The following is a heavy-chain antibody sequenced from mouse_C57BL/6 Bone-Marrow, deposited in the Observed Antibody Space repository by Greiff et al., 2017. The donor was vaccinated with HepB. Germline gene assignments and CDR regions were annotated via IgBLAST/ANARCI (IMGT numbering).Heavy chain of an antibody. CDR2: IDPENGDT. Sequence: VQLQQSGAELVRPGASVQLSCTASGFNIKDDYMHWVKQRPEQGLEWIGWIDPENGDTEYASKFQGKATITADTSSNTAYLQLSSLTSEDTAVYYCTTLQLTPEFAYWGQGTLVTVSA. CDR1: GFNIKDDY. CDR3: TTLQLTPEFAY. D-gene: IGHD3-2*02. J-gene: IGHJ3*01. V-gene: IGHV14-4*01.